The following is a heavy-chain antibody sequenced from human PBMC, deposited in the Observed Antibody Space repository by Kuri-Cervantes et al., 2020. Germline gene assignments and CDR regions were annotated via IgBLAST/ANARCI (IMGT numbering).Heavy chain of an antibody. J-gene: IGHJ4*02. Sequence: SETLSLTCTVSGGSIRSSSYYWGWIRQPPGKGLEWIGSIYYSGSTYYNPSLKSRVTISVDTSKNQFSLKLSSVTAADTAVYYCARRDDTSGSPYFDYWGQGTLVTVSS. CDR1: GGSIRSSSYY. D-gene: IGHD3-22*01. CDR3: ARRDDTSGSPYFDY. CDR2: IYYSGST. V-gene: IGHV4-39*01.